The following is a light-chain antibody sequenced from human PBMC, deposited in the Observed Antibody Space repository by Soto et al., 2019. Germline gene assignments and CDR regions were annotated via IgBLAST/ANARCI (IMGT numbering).Light chain of an antibody. CDR3: QRYNNAPRT. Sequence: DIQMTQSPSSLSGSVGDSVTITCRASQGISNYLAWYQQRPGKAPTLLIYAASTLQSGVPSRFSGSGSGTDFTLTISSRQPEDVATYYCQRYNNAPRTFGQGTKVEIK. V-gene: IGKV1-27*01. J-gene: IGKJ1*01. CDR2: AAS. CDR1: QGISNY.